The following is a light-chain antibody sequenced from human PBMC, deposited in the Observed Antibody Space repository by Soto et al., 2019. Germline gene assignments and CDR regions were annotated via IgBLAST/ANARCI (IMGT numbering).Light chain of an antibody. J-gene: IGKJ1*01. Sequence: EIVLTQSPATLSVSLGDSATLSCRASQSVSISLAWDQMRPGQPPRLLIYGASTRATDSPARFSGSGSGTDFTLTISRLQSEDFAVYFCQQYHIWPAWTFGQGTKVEL. V-gene: IGKV3-15*01. CDR1: QSVSIS. CDR3: QQYHIWPAWT. CDR2: GAS.